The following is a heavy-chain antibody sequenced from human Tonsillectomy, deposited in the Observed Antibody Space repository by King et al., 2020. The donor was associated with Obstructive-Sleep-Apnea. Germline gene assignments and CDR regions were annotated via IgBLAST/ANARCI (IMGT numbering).Heavy chain of an antibody. D-gene: IGHD2-2*01. Sequence: VQLVESGGGLVQPGGSLRLSCAASGFTFGDYAMHWVRQVPGKGLEWGSGISWNSGSIGYADSVKGRFTISRDNAKNSLYLQMNSLRAEDTALYYCAKDPVGSSSTSCSPNWFDPWGQGTLVTVSS. CDR3: AKDPVGSSSTSCSPNWFDP. CDR1: GFTFGDYA. CDR2: ISWNSGSI. J-gene: IGHJ5*02. V-gene: IGHV3-9*01.